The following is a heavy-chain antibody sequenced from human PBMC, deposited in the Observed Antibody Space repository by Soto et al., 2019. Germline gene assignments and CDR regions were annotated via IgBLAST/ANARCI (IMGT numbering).Heavy chain of an antibody. CDR1: GGSISSSSYY. D-gene: IGHD5-18*01. CDR3: ACIFSGGYGYGFYYYGMDV. V-gene: IGHV4-39*01. Sequence: SETLSLTCTVSGGSISSSSYYWGWIRQPPGKGLEWIGSIYYSGSTYYNPSLKSRVTVSVDTSKNQFSLKLSSVTAADTAVYYCACIFSGGYGYGFYYYGMDVWGQGTTVTVSS. J-gene: IGHJ6*02. CDR2: IYYSGST.